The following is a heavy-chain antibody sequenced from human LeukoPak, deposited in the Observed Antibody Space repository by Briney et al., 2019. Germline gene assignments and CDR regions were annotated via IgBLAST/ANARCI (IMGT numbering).Heavy chain of an antibody. Sequence: PGGSLRLSCAASGFTFDDYAMHWVRQAPREGLEWGSGISWHSGSIGYEDSVKGRFTISRDNAKNSLYLQMNSLRAEDTAVYYCAELGITMIGGVWGKGTTVTISS. D-gene: IGHD3-10*02. CDR1: GFTFDDYA. V-gene: IGHV3-9*01. CDR3: AELGITMIGGV. J-gene: IGHJ6*04. CDR2: ISWHSGSI.